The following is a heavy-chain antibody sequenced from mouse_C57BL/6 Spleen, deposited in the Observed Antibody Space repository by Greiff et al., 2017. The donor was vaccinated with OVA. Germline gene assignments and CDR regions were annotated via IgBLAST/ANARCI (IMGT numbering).Heavy chain of an antibody. Sequence: QVHVKQPGAELVKPGASVKLSCKASGYTFTSYWMHWVKQRPGQGLEWIGMIHPNSGSTNYNEKFKSKATLTVDKSSSTAYMQLSSLTSEDSAVYYCALDSSGSDYWGQGTTLTVSS. D-gene: IGHD3-2*02. CDR3: ALDSSGSDY. V-gene: IGHV1-64*01. CDR2: IHPNSGST. CDR1: GYTFTSYW. J-gene: IGHJ2*01.